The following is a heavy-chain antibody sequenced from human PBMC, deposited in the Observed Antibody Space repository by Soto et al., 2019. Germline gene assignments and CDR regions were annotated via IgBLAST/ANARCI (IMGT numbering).Heavy chain of an antibody. V-gene: IGHV3-74*01. D-gene: IGHD5-12*01. CDR2: INSDGSST. CDR1: GFTFSSYW. J-gene: IGHJ4*02. Sequence: VGSLVLSCAASGFTFSSYWMHWVRQAPGKGLVWVSRINSDGSSTSYADSVKGRFTISRDNAKNTLYLQMNSLRAEDTAVYYCARVGEMATMHLDPPDFDYWGQGTLVTVSS. CDR3: ARVGEMATMHLDPPDFDY.